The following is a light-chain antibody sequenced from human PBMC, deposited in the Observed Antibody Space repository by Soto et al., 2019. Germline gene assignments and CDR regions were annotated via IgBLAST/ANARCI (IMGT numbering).Light chain of an antibody. Sequence: DIVMTQSPATLSVSPGERVSVSCRASQALTDSLAWYQQKRGQAPRLLIYHTSTRATGVPARFSGSGSGTDFTLTIDNLQLEDFAVYYCHQYGSSPLFTFGPGTKVDIK. J-gene: IGKJ3*01. CDR1: QALTDS. V-gene: IGKV3-15*01. CDR2: HTS. CDR3: HQYGSSPLFT.